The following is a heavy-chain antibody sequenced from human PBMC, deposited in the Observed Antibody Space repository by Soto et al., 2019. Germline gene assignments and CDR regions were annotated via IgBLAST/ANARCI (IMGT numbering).Heavy chain of an antibody. CDR3: AKDLLLYSGSGNYFDY. V-gene: IGHV3-30*18. CDR2: ISYDGSNK. Sequence: QVQLVESGGGVVQPGRSLRLSCAASGFTFSSYGMHWVRQAPGKGLEWVAVISYDGSNKYYADSAKGRFTISRDNSKNTLYLQMNSLRAEDTAVYYCAKDLLLYSGSGNYFDYWGQGTLVTVSS. J-gene: IGHJ4*02. CDR1: GFTFSSYG. D-gene: IGHD3-10*01.